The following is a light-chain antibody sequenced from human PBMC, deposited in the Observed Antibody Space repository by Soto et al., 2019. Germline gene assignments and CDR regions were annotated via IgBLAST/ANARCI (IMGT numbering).Light chain of an antibody. V-gene: IGKV1-27*01. CDR2: AAS. CDR1: QGISRS. CDR3: QKYDSAPLT. J-gene: IGKJ4*01. Sequence: DVHMTQSPSSLSASVGDRVTITCRASQGISRSLAWYQQKPGKAPKLLINAASTLQSGVPSRFSGSGSGTDFTLTIRSLKPEDVAIYFCQKYDSAPLTFGGGTKVEIK.